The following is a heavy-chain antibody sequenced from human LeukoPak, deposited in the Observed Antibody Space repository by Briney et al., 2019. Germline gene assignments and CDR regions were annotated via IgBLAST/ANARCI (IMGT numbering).Heavy chain of an antibody. CDR3: ARVLRFLEWFNPGPWGSFDY. Sequence: GEALKSSCKGSGYSFFSYWIGWVRQMPGKGLEWMGIFYPGDSGTRYSPSFQGQVIISADKSIRIAYLQWSSLKASDTAVYYCARVLRFLEWFNPGPWGSFDYWGQGTLVTVSS. CDR2: FYPGDSGT. CDR1: GYSFFSYW. J-gene: IGHJ4*02. D-gene: IGHD3-3*01. V-gene: IGHV5-51*01.